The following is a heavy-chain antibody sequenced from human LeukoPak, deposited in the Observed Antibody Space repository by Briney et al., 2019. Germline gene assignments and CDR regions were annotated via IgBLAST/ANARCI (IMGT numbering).Heavy chain of an antibody. CDR3: ARDLFLCSSTSCYAGLPYYDILPSGIWFDP. D-gene: IGHD2-2*01. J-gene: IGHJ5*02. V-gene: IGHV4-4*07. CDR2: IYTSGST. Sequence: PSETLSLTCTVSGGSISSYHWSWIRQPAGKGLEWIGRIYTSGSTNYNPSLKSRVTMSVDTSKNQFSLKLSSVTAADTAVYYCARDLFLCSSTSCYAGLPYYDILPSGIWFDPWGQGTLVTVSS. CDR1: GGSISSYH.